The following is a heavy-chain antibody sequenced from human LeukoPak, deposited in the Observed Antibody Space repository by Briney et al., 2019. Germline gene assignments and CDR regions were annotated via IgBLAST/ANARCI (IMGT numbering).Heavy chain of an antibody. V-gene: IGHV4-59*01. J-gene: IGHJ6*03. D-gene: IGHD3-22*01. CDR1: GGSISSYY. CDR3: APSTRYDSSGYYYPYYYYYMDV. Sequence: PSGTLSLTCTVSGGSISSYYWSWIRQPPGKGLEWIGYIYYSGSTNYNPSLKSRVTISVDTSKNKFSLNMRSVTAADTAVYYCAPSTRYDSSGYYYPYYYYYMDVWGKGTTVTVSS. CDR2: IYYSGST.